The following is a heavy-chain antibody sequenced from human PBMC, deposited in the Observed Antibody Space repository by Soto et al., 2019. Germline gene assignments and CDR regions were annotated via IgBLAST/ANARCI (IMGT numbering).Heavy chain of an antibody. CDR1: GGYLSSYY. V-gene: IGHV4-59*08. CDR3: ARVPVVVDTIYLDY. J-gene: IGHJ4*02. CDR2: IYYSGST. Sequence: PSETLSLTCTVSGGYLSSYYWSWIRQPPGKGLEWIGYIYYSGSTYYNPSLKSRVTISIDTSKNQFSLKLSSVTAADTAVYYCARVPVVVDTIYLDYWGQGTLVTVSS. D-gene: IGHD2-15*01.